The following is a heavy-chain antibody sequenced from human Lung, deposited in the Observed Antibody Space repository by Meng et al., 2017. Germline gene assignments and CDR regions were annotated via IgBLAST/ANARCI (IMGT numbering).Heavy chain of an antibody. CDR1: GYNFPDYY. CDR2: INPKSGDT. Sequence: QVQLVQSGAEVKQPGASGKVSCKPSGYNFPDYYIHWVRRPPGQGLEWMGRINPKSGDTHYAQKFQARVTMTGDTSISTAYMELSGLRSDDTAMYYCARDEDISAAGKLFGDYWGQGTLVTVSS. D-gene: IGHD6-25*01. V-gene: IGHV1-2*06. J-gene: IGHJ4*02. CDR3: ARDEDISAAGKLFGDY.